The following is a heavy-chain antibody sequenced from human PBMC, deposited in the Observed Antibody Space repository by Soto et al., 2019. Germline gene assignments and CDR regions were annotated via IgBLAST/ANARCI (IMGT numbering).Heavy chain of an antibody. J-gene: IGHJ6*02. V-gene: IGHV4-4*02. Sequence: SETLSLTCAVSGGSISSSNWWSWVRQPPGKGLEWIGEIYHSGSTNYTPSLKSRVTISVDKSKNQLSLKLSSVTAADTAVYYCARVTRYNWNYYYYGMDVWGQGTTVTVSS. CDR2: IYHSGST. CDR1: GGSISSSNW. CDR3: ARVTRYNWNYYYYGMDV. D-gene: IGHD1-20*01.